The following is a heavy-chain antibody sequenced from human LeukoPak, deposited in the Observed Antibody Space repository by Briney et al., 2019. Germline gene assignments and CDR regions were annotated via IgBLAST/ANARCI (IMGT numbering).Heavy chain of an antibody. CDR2: IYYSGGT. J-gene: IGHJ3*02. CDR1: GGSISSYY. CDR3: AGSTLQGTFDI. Sequence: SETLSLTCTVSGGSISSYYWSWIRQPPGEGLEWIGYIYYSGGTIYNPSLKSRVTISVDTSKNQFSLKLSSVTAADTAVYYCAGSTLQGTFDIWGQGTMVTVSS. D-gene: IGHD2-2*01. V-gene: IGHV4-59*01.